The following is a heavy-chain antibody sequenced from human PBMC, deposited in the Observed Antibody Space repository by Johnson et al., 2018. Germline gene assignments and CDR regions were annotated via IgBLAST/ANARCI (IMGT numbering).Heavy chain of an antibody. V-gene: IGHV3-74*01. CDR1: GSTFSSYW. D-gene: IGHD2-15*01. Sequence: VQLQESGGGFVQPGGSLRLSCAASGSTFSSYWMHWVRQPPGKGLAWVSRTNSDVSSTSDADSVTGRFTISRDNAKNTLYLQMNRLRTEDTALYFCAKDSSHAEFFHHWGQGTLVTVSA. CDR3: AKDSSHAEFFHH. CDR2: TNSDVSST. J-gene: IGHJ1*01.